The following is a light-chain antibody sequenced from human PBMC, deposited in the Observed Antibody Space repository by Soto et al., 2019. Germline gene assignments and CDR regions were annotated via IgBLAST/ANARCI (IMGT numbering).Light chain of an antibody. CDR2: KAS. CDR1: QTIDSW. J-gene: IGKJ1*01. Sequence: DIQMTQSPSTLSASVGDRVTITCRASQTIDSWLAWYQQRPGKPPNLLIYKASTLASGVPSRFSGSGSGTDFTLTISSLQPEDFATYYCLQDYNYPLTFGQGTKVDIK. V-gene: IGKV1-5*03. CDR3: LQDYNYPLT.